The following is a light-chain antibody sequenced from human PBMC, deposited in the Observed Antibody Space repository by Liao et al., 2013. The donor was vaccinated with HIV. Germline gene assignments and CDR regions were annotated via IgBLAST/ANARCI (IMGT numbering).Light chain of an antibody. J-gene: IGLJ1*01. V-gene: IGLV3-21*01. CDR2: YDS. Sequence: SYELTQPPSVSVAPGKTARITCGRNNIGSKSVHWYQQKPGQAPVVVIYYDSDRPSGIPERFSGSNSGNMATLTISRVEAGDEADYYCHVWDITSGHVFGTGTKVTAL. CDR1: NIGSKS. CDR3: HVWDITSGHV.